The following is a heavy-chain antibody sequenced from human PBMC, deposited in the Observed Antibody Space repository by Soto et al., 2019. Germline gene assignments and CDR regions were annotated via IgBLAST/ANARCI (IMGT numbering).Heavy chain of an antibody. CDR1: GFTFSSYA. D-gene: IGHD5-12*01. CDR2: ISGSGGST. CDR3: AKDPLSGYDGRYYMDV. Sequence: GGSLRLSCAASGFTFSSYAMSWVRQAPGKGLEWVSAISGSGGSTYYADSVKGRFTISRDNSKNTLYLQMNSLRAEDTAVYYCAKDPLSGYDGRYYMDVWGKGTTVTVSS. J-gene: IGHJ6*03. V-gene: IGHV3-23*01.